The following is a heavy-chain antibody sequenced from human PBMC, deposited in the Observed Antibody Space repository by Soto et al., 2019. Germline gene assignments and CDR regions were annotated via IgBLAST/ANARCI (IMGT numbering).Heavy chain of an antibody. V-gene: IGHV4-30-2*01. J-gene: IGHJ4*02. CDR1: GASLSSGGYS. Sequence: SETLSLTCSVSGASLSSGGYSWSWFRRPPGKALEWIAYVYYGGTASYNPSLKSRVTISVDSSKNQFSLTVKSVTAADTAAYLCARGKPQLRGVFDFVGRGTQVTVPQ. D-gene: IGHD3-10*01. CDR3: ARGKPQLRGVFDF. CDR2: VYYGGTA.